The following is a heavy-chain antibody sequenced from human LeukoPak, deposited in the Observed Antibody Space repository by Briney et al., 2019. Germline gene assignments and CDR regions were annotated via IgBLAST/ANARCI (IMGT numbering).Heavy chain of an antibody. CDR3: ARSGWPYYFDY. CDR1: GFTFSSYW. V-gene: IGHV3-74*01. Sequence: PGGSLRLSCAASGFTFSSYWMHSVRQAPGKGLVWVSRIHSDGSSTSYADSVRGRFTISRDDAKSTLYLQMNSLRAEDTALYYCARSGWPYYFDYWGQGTLVTVSS. J-gene: IGHJ4*02. CDR2: IHSDGSST. D-gene: IGHD3-22*01.